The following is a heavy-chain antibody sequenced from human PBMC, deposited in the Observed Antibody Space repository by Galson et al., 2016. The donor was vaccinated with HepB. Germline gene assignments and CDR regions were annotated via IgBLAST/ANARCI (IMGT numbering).Heavy chain of an antibody. J-gene: IGHJ4*02. CDR3: TRGWIREYSSGNGGGNGGDH. V-gene: IGHV3-53*01. D-gene: IGHD2-21*01. CDR1: GFIVSSNY. Sequence: SLRLSCAASGFIVSSNYMNWVRQAPGNGLEWVSVLSASGKTYYADSVKGRFTISRDNSKNILFLQMNSLRAEDTAVYYCTRGWIREYSSGNGGGNGGDHWGQGTLVTVSS. CDR2: LSASGKT.